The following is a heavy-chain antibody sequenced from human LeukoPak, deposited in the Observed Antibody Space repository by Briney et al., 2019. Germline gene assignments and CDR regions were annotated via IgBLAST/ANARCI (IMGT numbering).Heavy chain of an antibody. J-gene: IGHJ4*02. CDR3: ARDSFSRGSGYSDY. CDR1: GFTFSSYW. Sequence: PGGSLRLSCAASGFTFSSYWMSWVRQAPGKGLECVANIKQDGSEKYYVDSVKGRFTISRDNATNSLYLQMNNLRAEDTAVYYCARDSFSRGSGYSDYWGQGTLVTVSS. CDR2: IKQDGSEK. D-gene: IGHD3-22*01. V-gene: IGHV3-7*03.